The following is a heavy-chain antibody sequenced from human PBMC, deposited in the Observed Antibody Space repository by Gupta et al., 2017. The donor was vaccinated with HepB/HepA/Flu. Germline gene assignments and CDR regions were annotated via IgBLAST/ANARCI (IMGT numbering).Heavy chain of an antibody. CDR3: ARDLDSSGWYKYFDL. Sequence: EVQLVESGGGLVKPGGSLRLSCAASGFTFSGYSMNWVSQAPGKGLEWVSSISSGSSYKYYADSVKGRFTISRDNAKNSLYLQMNSLRAEDTAVYYCARDLDSSGWYKYFDLWGRGTLVTVSS. D-gene: IGHD6-19*01. J-gene: IGHJ2*01. CDR2: ISSGSSYK. V-gene: IGHV3-21*01. CDR1: GFTFSGYS.